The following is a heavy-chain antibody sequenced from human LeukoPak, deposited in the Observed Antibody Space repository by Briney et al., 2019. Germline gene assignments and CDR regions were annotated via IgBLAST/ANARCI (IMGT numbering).Heavy chain of an antibody. CDR3: ARGAVGRGGTTTDR. CDR1: RFTQSSYS. D-gene: IGHD2-15*01. V-gene: IGHV3-21*01. Sequence: GGSVSLLCGVWRFTQSSYSMLGVRQAPGRAGEWVSSTVSRSRSITYPDSRKGRSNTSRETAKNSLYLQMNSLRAEHTAVYYCARGAVGRGGTTTDRWG. CDR2: TVSRSRSI. J-gene: IGHJ6*03.